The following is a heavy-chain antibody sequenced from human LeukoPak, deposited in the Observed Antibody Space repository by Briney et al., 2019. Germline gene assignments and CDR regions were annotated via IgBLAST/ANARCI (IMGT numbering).Heavy chain of an antibody. J-gene: IGHJ6*03. D-gene: IGHD5-24*01. CDR1: GGPIISYY. Sequence: SETLSLTCTVSGGPIISYYWSWIRQPPGKGLEWIGYIYYSGSTNYNPSLKSRVTISVDTSKNQFSLKLSSVTAADTAVYYCARGGGMGHYYYYMDVWGKGTTVTISS. CDR2: IYYSGST. V-gene: IGHV4-59*01. CDR3: ARGGGMGHYYYYMDV.